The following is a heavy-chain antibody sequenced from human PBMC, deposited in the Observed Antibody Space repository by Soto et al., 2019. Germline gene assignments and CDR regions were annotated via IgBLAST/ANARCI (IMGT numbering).Heavy chain of an antibody. CDR2: IIDSGGST. Sequence: GGSLRLSCAASGFTFNSYAMSWVRQAPGKGLEWVSTIIDSGGSTYYADSVKGRFSVSRDNSKNTLYLQMNSLRAEDTAVYYCAKDRNYYDSSGHDYWGQGTLVTVSS. CDR1: GFTFNSYA. V-gene: IGHV3-23*01. D-gene: IGHD3-22*01. CDR3: AKDRNYYDSSGHDY. J-gene: IGHJ4*02.